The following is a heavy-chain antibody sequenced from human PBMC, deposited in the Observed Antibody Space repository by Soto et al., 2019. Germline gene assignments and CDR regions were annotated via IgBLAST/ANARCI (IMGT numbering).Heavy chain of an antibody. J-gene: IGHJ4*02. D-gene: IGHD3-16*02. CDR2: MNPNSGNT. V-gene: IGHV1-8*01. CDR3: ARETSYDFIWGTYRHLDY. Sequence: ASVKVSCKASGYTFTSYDINWVRQATGQGLEWMGWMNPNSGNTGYAQKFQGRVTMTRNTSISTAYMELSSLRSEDTAVYYCARETSYDFIWGTYRHLDYWGQGTQVTVSS. CDR1: GYTFTSYD.